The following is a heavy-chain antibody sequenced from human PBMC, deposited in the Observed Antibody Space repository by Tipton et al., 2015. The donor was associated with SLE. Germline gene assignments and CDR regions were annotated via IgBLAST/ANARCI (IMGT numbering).Heavy chain of an antibody. CDR2: IYTTGST. CDR3: ARVSPVLLGGLGDFDQ. V-gene: IGHV4-4*07. Sequence: LRLSCTVSGASISSFYWSWIRQPAGKGLEWIGRIYTTGSTDSNPSLKSRVTMSVDTSKNQFSLRLYSVTAADTAVYSCARVSPVLLGGLGDFDQWGQGTLVTVSS. D-gene: IGHD3-16*01. CDR1: GASISSFY. J-gene: IGHJ4*02.